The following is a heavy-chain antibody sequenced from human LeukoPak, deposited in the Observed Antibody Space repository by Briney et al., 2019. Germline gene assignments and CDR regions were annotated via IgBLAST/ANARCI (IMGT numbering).Heavy chain of an antibody. CDR1: GFMFSSYA. Sequence: PGGSLRLSCAASGFMFSSYAMHWIRQAPGKGLEYISAISSDGGTISKNTLYLQVGSLRAEDMAVYYCARAESYYHGSGVDFWGQGTLVIVSS. V-gene: IGHV3-64*01. CDR2: ISSDGG. D-gene: IGHD3-10*01. J-gene: IGHJ4*02. CDR3: ARAESYYHGSGVDF.